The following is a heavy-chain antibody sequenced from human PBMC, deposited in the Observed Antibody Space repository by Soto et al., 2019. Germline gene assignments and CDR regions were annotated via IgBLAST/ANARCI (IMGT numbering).Heavy chain of an antibody. CDR2: IWYDGSNK. CDR3: ATSPLRLGELSFIH. CDR1: GFTFSSYG. Sequence: QVQLVESGGGVVQPGRSLRLSCAASGFTFSSYGMHWVRQAPGKGLEWVAVIWYDGSNKYYADSVKGRFTISRDNSKNTQYLQMNSLRAEDTAAYYCATSPLRLGELSFIHWGQGTLVTVSS. V-gene: IGHV3-33*01. J-gene: IGHJ4*02. D-gene: IGHD3-16*02.